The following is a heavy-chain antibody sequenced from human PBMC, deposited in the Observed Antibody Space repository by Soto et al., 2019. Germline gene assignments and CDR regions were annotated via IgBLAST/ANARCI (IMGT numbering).Heavy chain of an antibody. CDR3: ARQAGPFGYYMDV. CDR2: IYYSGTT. D-gene: IGHD3-16*01. J-gene: IGHJ6*03. Sequence: QLQLQESGPGLVKPSETLSLTCTVSGGSISSSDYYWGWIRQPPGKGLEWIGAIYYSGTTYYSPSLQSGATIAVDTSKNRFSLKVGSVPAAETAVYLCARQAGPFGYYMDVG. V-gene: IGHV4-39*01. CDR1: GGSISSSDYY.